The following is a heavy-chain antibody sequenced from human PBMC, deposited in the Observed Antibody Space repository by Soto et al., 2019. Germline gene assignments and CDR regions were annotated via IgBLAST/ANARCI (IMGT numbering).Heavy chain of an antibody. V-gene: IGHV3-30-3*01. CDR1: GFTFSRYA. J-gene: IGHJ4*02. CDR2: RSYDGSNK. D-gene: IGHD3-22*01. CDR3: ASNLYYYDSSGDGPN. Sequence: QVQLVESGGGVVQPGRSLRLSCAASGFTFSRYAMHWVRQAPGTGLEWVAVRSYDGSNKYYADSVKGRFTISRDNSKKTLDLQMNSLRAEDTAVDYGASNLYYYDSSGDGPNWGQGTLVTVAS.